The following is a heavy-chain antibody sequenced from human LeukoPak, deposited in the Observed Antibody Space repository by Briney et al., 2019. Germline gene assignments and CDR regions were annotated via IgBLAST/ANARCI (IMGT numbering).Heavy chain of an antibody. D-gene: IGHD2-15*01. CDR2: IKSKTHGGTT. Sequence: GGALRLSCAASGLTVSNACRSWVRQAPGKGLEWLGRIKSKTHGGTTEYAAPVKGRFTISRDDSKNTLYLQMNSPKTEDTAVYYCTTGGGTFDYWGKGALVTVSS. CDR3: TTGGGTFDY. CDR1: GLTVSNAC. J-gene: IGHJ4*02. V-gene: IGHV3-15*01.